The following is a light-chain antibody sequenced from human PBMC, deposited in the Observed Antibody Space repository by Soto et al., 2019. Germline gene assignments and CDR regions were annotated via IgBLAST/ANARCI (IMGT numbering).Light chain of an antibody. CDR2: DAS. Sequence: DIQMTQSPSSLSASVGDRVTITCQASQDINNYLNWYQQRPGKAPKLLIYDASNLETGVPSRFSGSGSGTDFIFTISSLQPEDIATYYCQQYDNGVTFGPGTKVDVK. V-gene: IGKV1-33*01. CDR1: QDINNY. CDR3: QQYDNGVT. J-gene: IGKJ3*01.